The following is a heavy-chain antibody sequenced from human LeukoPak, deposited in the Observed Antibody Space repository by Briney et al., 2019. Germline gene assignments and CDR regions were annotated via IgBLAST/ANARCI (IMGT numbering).Heavy chain of an antibody. CDR3: ARDPRGVGYFDH. CDR2: ISYDGSNK. J-gene: IGHJ4*02. V-gene: IGHV3-30*04. D-gene: IGHD1-26*01. Sequence: PGGSLRLSCAASGFTSSSYAMHWVRQAPGKGLEWVAVISYDGSNKYYADSVKGRFTISRDNSKNTLYLQMNSLRAEDTAVYYCARDPRGVGYFDHWGQGTLVTVSS. CDR1: GFTSSSYA.